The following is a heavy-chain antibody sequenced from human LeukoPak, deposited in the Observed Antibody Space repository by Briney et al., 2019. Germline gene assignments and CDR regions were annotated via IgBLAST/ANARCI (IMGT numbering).Heavy chain of an antibody. D-gene: IGHD3-10*01. J-gene: IGHJ4*02. CDR3: ATSRRSGDFDY. CDR2: IYYSGST. V-gene: IGHV4-59*01. Sequence: SETLSLTCTVSGPSISSYYWSSIRQPPGKGLEWLRYIYYSGSTNYNPSLKGRVTISVDTSKNQFFLKLTSVTAADPAVYYCATSRRSGDFDYWGQGTLVTVSS. CDR1: GPSISSYY.